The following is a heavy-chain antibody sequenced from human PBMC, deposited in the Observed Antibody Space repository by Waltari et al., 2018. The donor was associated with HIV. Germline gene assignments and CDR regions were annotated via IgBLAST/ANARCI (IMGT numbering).Heavy chain of an antibody. D-gene: IGHD3-3*01. J-gene: IGHJ4*02. V-gene: IGHV3-30*18. CDR1: GFSFSTYG. Sequence: QVQLVESGGGRGQPGGSLRLSCAASGFSFSTYGMHWVRQAPGRGLEVMSFISRDCNNEYYAYSVKGRFTVSRDNARNTLHLLMDSLRGEDTAIYYCAKSLFGVVKYQNLFDYWAQGTLVTVSS. CDR2: ISRDCNNE. CDR3: AKSLFGVVKYQNLFDY.